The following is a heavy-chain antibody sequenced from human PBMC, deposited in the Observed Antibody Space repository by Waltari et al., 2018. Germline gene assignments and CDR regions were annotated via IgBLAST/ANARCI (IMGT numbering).Heavy chain of an antibody. Sequence: EVQLVQSGAEVKKSGESLKISCKGSGYSFTNYWIGWVRPNPGKGLEWLGIILPCDSYTRYRPSFPGQVTLSGDRSINPAYLQWSRLKASDTAIYYCASTPVGYNSGWYGNNWGQGTLVTVSA. V-gene: IGHV5-51*01. J-gene: IGHJ4*02. CDR3: ASTPVGYNSGWYGNN. CDR2: ILPCDSYT. D-gene: IGHD6-19*01. CDR1: GYSFTNYW.